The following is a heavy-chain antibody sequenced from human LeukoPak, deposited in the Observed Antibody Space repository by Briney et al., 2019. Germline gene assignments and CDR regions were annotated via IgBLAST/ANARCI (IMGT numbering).Heavy chain of an antibody. Sequence: SETLSLTCTVSGGSISSYYWSWIRQPPGKGLEWIGYIYYSGSTNYNPSLKSRVTISVDTSKNLFSLKLSSVTAADTAVYYCARAAELGYCSGGSCHPGWFDPWGQGTLVTVSS. J-gene: IGHJ5*02. CDR3: ARAAELGYCSGGSCHPGWFDP. CDR2: IYYSGST. V-gene: IGHV4-59*01. CDR1: GGSISSYY. D-gene: IGHD2-15*01.